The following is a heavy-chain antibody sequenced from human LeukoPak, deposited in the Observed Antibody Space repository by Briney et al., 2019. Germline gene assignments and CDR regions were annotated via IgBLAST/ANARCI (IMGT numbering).Heavy chain of an antibody. Sequence: PSETLSLTCTVSGGSISSGGYYWSWIRQHPGKGLEWIGYIYYSGSTYYNPSLKSRVTISVDTSKNQFSLKLSSVTAADTAVYYCARGDDGPVAGVFDYWGQGTLVTVSS. V-gene: IGHV4-31*03. CDR3: ARGDDGPVAGVFDY. D-gene: IGHD6-19*01. CDR2: IYYSGST. J-gene: IGHJ4*02. CDR1: GGSISSGGYY.